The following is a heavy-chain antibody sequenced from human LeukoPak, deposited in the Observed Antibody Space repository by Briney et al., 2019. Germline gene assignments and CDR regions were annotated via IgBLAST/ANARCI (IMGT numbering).Heavy chain of an antibody. CDR1: GYSFTSYW. Sequence: GGSLKISCKGSGYSFTSYWIGWVRQMPGKGLEWMGVLYAGDSDTRYSPSFQGQVTISADKSISTAYLQWSSLKASDSAMYYCARRYYYDSSGYYLAQDAFDIWGQGTMVTVSS. D-gene: IGHD3-22*01. CDR3: ARRYYYDSSGYYLAQDAFDI. CDR2: LYAGDSDT. V-gene: IGHV5-51*01. J-gene: IGHJ3*02.